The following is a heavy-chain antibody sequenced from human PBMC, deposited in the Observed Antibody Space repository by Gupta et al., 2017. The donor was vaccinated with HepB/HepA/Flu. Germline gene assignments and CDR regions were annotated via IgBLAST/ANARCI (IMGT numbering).Heavy chain of an antibody. V-gene: IGHV5-51*01. J-gene: IGHJ4*02. CDR3: ARGNNYSSGWRDYYFDY. D-gene: IGHD6-19*01. CDR1: GYSFTSYW. CDR2: IYPGDSDI. Sequence: EVQLVQSGAEVKKPGESLRFSCGGSGYSFTSYWIAWVRQMPGKGLEWMGIIYPGDSDIRYSPSFQGQVTISADKSISTAYLQWSSLKASDTAMYYCARGNNYSSGWRDYYFDYWGQGTLVTISA.